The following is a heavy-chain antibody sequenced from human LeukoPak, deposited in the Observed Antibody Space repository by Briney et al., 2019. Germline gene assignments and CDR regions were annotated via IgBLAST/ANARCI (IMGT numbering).Heavy chain of an antibody. CDR2: ISYDGSKR. J-gene: IGHJ6*02. Sequence: GGSLRLSCVASGYSFSRYTMHWVRQAPGKGLEWVATISYDGSKRFYEDSVKGRFTISRDDSETTLYLQMNSLRIEDTAVYYCAKARVASYYYNYGLDVWGQGTTVTVSS. V-gene: IGHV3-30-3*01. CDR3: AKARVASYYYNYGLDV. CDR1: GYSFSRYT.